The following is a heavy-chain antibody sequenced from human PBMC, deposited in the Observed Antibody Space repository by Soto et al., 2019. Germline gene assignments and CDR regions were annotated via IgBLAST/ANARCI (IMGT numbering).Heavy chain of an antibody. Sequence: TLSLTCTVSGVSIHNSHSFWAWIRQPPGKGLQFIASVYYNGGAHYNSSLKGRVTISVDTANNQVSLRMRSLTAADTAFYYCGRVVEGATRHTDPDSWGQGILVTVSS. V-gene: IGHV4-39*01. CDR2: VYYNGGA. CDR1: GVSIHNSHSF. CDR3: GRVVEGATRHTDPDS. J-gene: IGHJ5*01. D-gene: IGHD2-21*01.